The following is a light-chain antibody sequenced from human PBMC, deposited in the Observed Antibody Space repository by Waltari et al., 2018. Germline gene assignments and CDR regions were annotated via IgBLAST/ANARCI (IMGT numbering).Light chain of an antibody. CDR1: QSVTTH. J-gene: IGKJ1*01. V-gene: IGKV3-15*01. CDR3: QQYHQRPPWT. Sequence: VLTQFPATLSVSPGERATLSGRASQSVTTHLACNRQKPGLPPRLLIYGASTRATGVPARFSGSGSGTEFTLIISSLQSEDFAVYYCQQYHQRPPWTFGQGTKVEIK. CDR2: GAS.